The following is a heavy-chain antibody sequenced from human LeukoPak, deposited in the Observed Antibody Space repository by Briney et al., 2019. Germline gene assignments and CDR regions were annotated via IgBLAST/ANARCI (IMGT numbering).Heavy chain of an antibody. CDR1: GFTFSSYA. J-gene: IGHJ3*02. Sequence: QPGGSLRLSCAASGFTFSSYAMSWVRPAPGKGLEWVSAISASGGSTYYADSGKGRFTISRDSPKNTLYLQMNSLRAEDTAVYYCAKSEQRYCSGGSCPLSAFDIWGQGTMVTVSS. CDR3: AKSEQRYCSGGSCPLSAFDI. D-gene: IGHD2-15*01. V-gene: IGHV3-23*01. CDR2: ISASGGST.